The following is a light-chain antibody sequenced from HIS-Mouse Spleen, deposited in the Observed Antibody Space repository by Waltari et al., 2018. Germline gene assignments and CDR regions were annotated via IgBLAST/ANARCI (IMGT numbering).Light chain of an antibody. J-gene: IGLJ3*02. V-gene: IGLV1-47*01. CDR3: AAWDDSLSGRL. CDR1: SSNIGSNY. Sequence: QSVLTQPPSASGTPGQRVTISCSGSSSNIGSNYVYWYQQLPGTAPKLPIYRNNRRPSGVPDRFSGSESGTSASLASSGLRSEDEADYYCAAWDDSLSGRLFGGGTKLTVL. CDR2: RNN.